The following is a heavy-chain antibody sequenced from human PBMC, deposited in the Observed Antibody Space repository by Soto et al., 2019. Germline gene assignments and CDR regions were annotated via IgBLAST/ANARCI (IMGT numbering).Heavy chain of an antibody. CDR1: GASMTKNNHY. CDR3: ARHRLWSSSPGPFGMDV. J-gene: IGHJ6*02. Sequence: SETLSLTCTVSGASMTKNNHYWAWIRQPPGKGLEWIATTFYSGNTYYNPSLKSRVTVSVDTSNNQFSLKLSSVTAADSAVYFCARHRLWSSSPGPFGMDVWGQGTTVTVSS. CDR2: TFYSGNT. D-gene: IGHD6-6*01. V-gene: IGHV4-39*01.